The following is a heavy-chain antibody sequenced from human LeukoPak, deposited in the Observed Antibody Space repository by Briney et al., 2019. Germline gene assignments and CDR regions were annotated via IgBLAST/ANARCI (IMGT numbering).Heavy chain of an antibody. CDR2: IKYDASNT. V-gene: IGHV3-74*01. Sequence: GGSLRLSCVASGFTFSSHWMHWVRQAPGKGLVWVSRIKYDASNTSYADSVKGRFTISRDNAKNTLYLQMNSLRAEDTAVYYCARGATYAYYQDYWGQGTLVTVSS. CDR3: ARGATYAYYQDY. CDR1: GFTFSSHW. D-gene: IGHD1-26*01. J-gene: IGHJ4*02.